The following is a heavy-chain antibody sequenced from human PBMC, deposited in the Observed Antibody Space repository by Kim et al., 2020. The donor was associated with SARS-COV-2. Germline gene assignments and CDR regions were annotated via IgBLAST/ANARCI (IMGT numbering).Heavy chain of an antibody. J-gene: IGHJ6*02. CDR3: ARDGGVTRGMDV. Sequence: ASVKVSCKASGYTFTSQGISWVRQAPGQGLEWMGWISPYNGNTNYAQKFQGRVTMTTDTSTRTAYMELRSLRSDDTAVYYCARDGGVTRGMDVWGQGTTVTVSS. D-gene: IGHD3-16*01. V-gene: IGHV1-18*01. CDR1: GYTFTSQG. CDR2: ISPYNGNT.